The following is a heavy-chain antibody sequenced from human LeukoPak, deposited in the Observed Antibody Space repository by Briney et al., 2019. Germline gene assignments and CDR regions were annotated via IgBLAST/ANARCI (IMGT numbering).Heavy chain of an antibody. J-gene: IGHJ4*02. Sequence: AGGSLRLSCAASGFTFNRFGMNWVRQAPGKGLEWISYISSSSSAIYYADSVKGRFTISRDNAKNSLYLQMSSLRDEDTAVYYCAQKGGTDHWGQGTLVTVSS. CDR1: GFTFNRFG. CDR3: AQKGGTDH. V-gene: IGHV3-48*02. CDR2: ISSSSSAI. D-gene: IGHD2-15*01.